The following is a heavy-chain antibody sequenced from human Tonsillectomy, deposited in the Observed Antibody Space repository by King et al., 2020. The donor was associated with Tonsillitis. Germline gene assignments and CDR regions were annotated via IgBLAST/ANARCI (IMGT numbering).Heavy chain of an antibody. J-gene: IGHJ4*02. CDR3: AHISLSLLYYFDY. CDR2: VYHSGST. Sequence: QLKESGPGLVKPSETLSLTCAVSGYSISSGYYWDWVRQPPGQGLEWIASVYHSGSTYYNPSLKSRVTISVDTSKNQFSLKLSSVTAADTAVYYCAHISLSLLYYFDYWGQGTLVTVSS. D-gene: IGHD3-3*02. V-gene: IGHV4-38-2*01. CDR1: GYSISSGYY.